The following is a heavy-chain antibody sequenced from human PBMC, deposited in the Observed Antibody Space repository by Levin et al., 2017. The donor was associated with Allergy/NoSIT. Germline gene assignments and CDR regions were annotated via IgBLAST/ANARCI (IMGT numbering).Heavy chain of an antibody. CDR1: GGSVSSGTYY. Sequence: SETLSLTCSVSGGSVSSGTYYWSWIRRPPGKGLEWIGYINYRGVTKYNPSLKSRVTISVDTSKNEFSLKVTSVAPADTAVYYCARHRILVSGGNDYYYGMDVWGQGTTVTVSS. D-gene: IGHD5/OR15-5a*01. CDR2: INYRGVT. J-gene: IGHJ6*02. V-gene: IGHV4-61*01. CDR3: ARHRILVSGGNDYYYGMDV.